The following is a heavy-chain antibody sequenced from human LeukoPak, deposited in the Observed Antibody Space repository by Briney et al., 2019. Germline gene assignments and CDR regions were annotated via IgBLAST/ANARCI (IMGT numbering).Heavy chain of an antibody. Sequence: GGSLRLSCTASGFTFSSYSVSWVRQAPGKGLEWVSYISSTISTIYYAYSVKGRLTISRDNAKKSLYLQMNSLRAEDTAVYYCARDYAKTGYCSETSCPDVFDFWGQGTMVTVSS. CDR3: ARDYAKTGYCSETSCPDVFDF. D-gene: IGHD2-15*01. V-gene: IGHV3-48*04. CDR2: ISSTISTI. CDR1: GFTFSSYS. J-gene: IGHJ3*01.